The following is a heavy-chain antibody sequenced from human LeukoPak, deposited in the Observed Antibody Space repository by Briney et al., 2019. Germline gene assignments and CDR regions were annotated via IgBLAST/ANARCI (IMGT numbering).Heavy chain of an antibody. Sequence: SETLSLTCAVYGGSFSGYYWSWIRQPPGKGLEWIGEINHSGSTNYNPSLKSRVTISVDTSKNQFSLKLSSVTAADTAVYYCASGYQYIFDYWGQGTLVTVSS. CDR2: INHSGST. D-gene: IGHD6-6*01. J-gene: IGHJ4*02. CDR1: GGSFSGYY. V-gene: IGHV4-34*01. CDR3: ASGYQYIFDY.